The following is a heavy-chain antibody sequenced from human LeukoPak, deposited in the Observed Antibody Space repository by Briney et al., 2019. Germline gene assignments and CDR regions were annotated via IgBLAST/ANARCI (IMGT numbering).Heavy chain of an antibody. J-gene: IGHJ3*02. CDR3: ARTTAARWELLGAFDI. Sequence: GGSLRLSCAASGFTFSSYWMSWVRQAPGKGLEWVANIKQDGSEKYYVDSVKGRFTISRDNAKNSLYLQMNSLRAEDTAVYYCARTTAARWELLGAFDIWGQGTMVTVSS. V-gene: IGHV3-7*01. CDR1: GFTFSSYW. D-gene: IGHD1-26*01. CDR2: IKQDGSEK.